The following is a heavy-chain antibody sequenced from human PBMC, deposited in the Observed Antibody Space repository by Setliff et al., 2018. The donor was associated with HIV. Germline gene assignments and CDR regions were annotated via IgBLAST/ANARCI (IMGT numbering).Heavy chain of an antibody. CDR3: AVHYYDSSGYDAAADN. CDR2: INYDESYE. D-gene: IGHD3-22*01. J-gene: IGHJ4*02. V-gene: IGHV3-30*02. CDR1: GFTFSAHG. Sequence: GGSLRLSCAASGFTFSAHGMHWVRQAPGKGLEWVAFINYDESYEYYADSVKGRVTISRDNAKNSLYLQMNSLRAEDTAVYYCAVHYYDSSGYDAAADNWGRGTLVTVSS.